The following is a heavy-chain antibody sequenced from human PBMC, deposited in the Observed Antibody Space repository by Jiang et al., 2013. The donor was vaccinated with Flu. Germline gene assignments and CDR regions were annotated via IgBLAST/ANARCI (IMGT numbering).Heavy chain of an antibody. CDR1: GFTFSGYG. CDR3: AMEAVAGFFDY. Sequence: QLVESGGGVVQPGRSLRLSCAASGFTFSGYGMHWVRQAPGKGLEWVAVISYDGSNKYYADSVKGRFIISRDNSKNTLYLQMNSLRAEDTAVYYCAMEAVAGFFDYWGQGTLVTVSS. J-gene: IGHJ4*02. D-gene: IGHD6-19*01. V-gene: IGHV3-30*03. CDR2: ISYDGSNK.